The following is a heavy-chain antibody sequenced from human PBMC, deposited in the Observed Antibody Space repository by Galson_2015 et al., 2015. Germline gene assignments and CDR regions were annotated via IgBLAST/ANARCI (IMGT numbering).Heavy chain of an antibody. Sequence: SLRLSCAASGFTFSSYAMHWVRQAPGKGLEYVSAISSNGGSTYYANSVKGRFTISRDNSKNTLYLQMGSLRAEDMAVYYCASTRITMVRGTYYYYGMDVWGQGTTVTVSS. D-gene: IGHD3-10*01. J-gene: IGHJ6*02. V-gene: IGHV3-64*01. CDR3: ASTRITMVRGTYYYYGMDV. CDR1: GFTFSSYA. CDR2: ISSNGGST.